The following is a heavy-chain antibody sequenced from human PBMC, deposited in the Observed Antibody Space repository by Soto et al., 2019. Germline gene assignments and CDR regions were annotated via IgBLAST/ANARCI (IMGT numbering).Heavy chain of an antibody. Sequence: QLQLQESGPGLVKPSETLSLTCTVSGGSISSSTYHWAWIRQPPGKGLEWIASIYYTGTTYYSPSLKSRVTISVDTSKNHFSLKLSSVTAADTAVYYCSRERESASEHWGQGILVTVSS. J-gene: IGHJ4*02. V-gene: IGHV4-39*02. CDR1: GGSISSSTYH. CDR3: SRERESASEH. CDR2: IYYTGTT.